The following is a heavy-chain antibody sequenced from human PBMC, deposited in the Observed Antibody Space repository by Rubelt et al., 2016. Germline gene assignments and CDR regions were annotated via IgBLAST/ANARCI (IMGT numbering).Heavy chain of an antibody. Sequence: QVQLQQWGAGLLKPSETLSLTCAVYGGSFSGYYWSWIRQPPGKGLEWIGEINHSGSTNYNPSLKSRVTISVATSKNQFALKRSSVAAADPAVYYWARGLARAAAAPRRLWFDPWGQGTLVTVSS. CDR2: INHSGST. CDR3: ARGLARAAAAPRRLWFDP. CDR1: GGSFSGYY. D-gene: IGHD6-13*01. V-gene: IGHV4-34*01. J-gene: IGHJ5*02.